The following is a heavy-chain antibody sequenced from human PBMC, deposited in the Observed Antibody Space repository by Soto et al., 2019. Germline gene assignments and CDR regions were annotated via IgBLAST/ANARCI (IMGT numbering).Heavy chain of an antibody. J-gene: IGHJ6*02. CDR3: ARDTPQQNQLLGYYYYGMDV. V-gene: IGHV1-69*04. CDR2: IIPILGIA. CDR1: GGTFSSYT. Sequence: GASVKVSCKASGGTFSSYTISWVRQAPGQGLEWMGRIIPILGIANYAQKFQGRVTITADKSTSTAYMELSSLRSEDTAVYYCARDTPQQNQLLGYYYYGMDVWGQGTTVTVSS. D-gene: IGHD2-2*01.